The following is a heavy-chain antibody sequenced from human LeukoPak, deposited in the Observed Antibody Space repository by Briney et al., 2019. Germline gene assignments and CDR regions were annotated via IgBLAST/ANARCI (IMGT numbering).Heavy chain of an antibody. J-gene: IGHJ3*01. CDR2: LHATESA. V-gene: IGHV4-4*07. D-gene: IGHD3-22*01. Sequence: SETLSLTCTVSGAYINNYYWTWIRQPAAQGLEWIGRLHATESAIYNPSLKGRGTMSLDTSKAQLCLTLTSVTAADSAVYYCASLSSGAAFDVWGQGTVVTVSS. CDR1: GAYINNYY. CDR3: ASLSSGAAFDV.